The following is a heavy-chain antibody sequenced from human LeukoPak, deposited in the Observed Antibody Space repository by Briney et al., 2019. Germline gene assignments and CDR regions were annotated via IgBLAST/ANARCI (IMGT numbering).Heavy chain of an antibody. V-gene: IGHV1-8*01. CDR2: MNPNRGNT. Sequence: GASVKVSCKASGYTFTSYDINWVRQATGQGLEWMGWMNPNRGNTGYAQKFQGRVTMTRNTSISTAYMGLSSLRSEDTAVYYCARASTLEPRIVGASGAFDIWGQGTMVTVSS. J-gene: IGHJ3*02. D-gene: IGHD1-26*01. CDR3: ARASTLEPRIVGASGAFDI. CDR1: GYTFTSYD.